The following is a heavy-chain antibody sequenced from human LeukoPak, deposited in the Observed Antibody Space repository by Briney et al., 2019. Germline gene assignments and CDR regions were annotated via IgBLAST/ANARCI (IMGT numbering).Heavy chain of an antibody. J-gene: IGHJ5*02. CDR3: ATGIAALGHNWFDP. CDR1: GYTLTELS. D-gene: IGHD6-6*01. CDR2: FDPEDGET. Sequence: ASVKVSCKVSGYTLTELSMHWVRQAPGKGLEWMGGFDPEDGETIYAQKFQGRVTMTEDTSTDTAYMELSSLRSEDTAVYYCATGIAALGHNWFDPWGQGTLVTLSS. V-gene: IGHV1-24*01.